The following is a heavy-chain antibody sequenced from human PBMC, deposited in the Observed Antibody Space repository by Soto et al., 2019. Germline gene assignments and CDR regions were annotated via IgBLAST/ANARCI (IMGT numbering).Heavy chain of an antibody. CDR3: ARDPWSLTAGTTRLNWSDT. D-gene: IGHD1-7*01. V-gene: IGHV1-69*13. CDR1: GGTFSSYA. J-gene: IGHJ5*02. Sequence: SVKVSCKASGGTFSSYAISWVGQAPGQVLEWMGGISPIFGTANYAQKFQGRVRITADEPTSTAYMELSSLRSEDTAVYYCARDPWSLTAGTTRLNWSDTWGQGTLVTVSS. CDR2: ISPIFGTA.